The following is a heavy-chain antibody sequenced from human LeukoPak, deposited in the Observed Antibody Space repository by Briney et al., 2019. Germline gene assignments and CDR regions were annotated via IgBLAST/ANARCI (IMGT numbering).Heavy chain of an antibody. CDR2: IKQDGSEK. J-gene: IGHJ6*03. CDR1: GFTFSSYW. Sequence: GGSLRLSCAASGFTFSSYWMSWVRQAPGKGLEWVANIKQDGSEKYYVDSVKGRFTISRDNAKNSLYLQMNSLRAEDTAVYYCARRQQDRAGYSSSWYYNYYYYMDVWGKGTTVTVSS. V-gene: IGHV3-7*01. CDR3: ARRQQDRAGYSSSWYYNYYYYMDV. D-gene: IGHD6-13*01.